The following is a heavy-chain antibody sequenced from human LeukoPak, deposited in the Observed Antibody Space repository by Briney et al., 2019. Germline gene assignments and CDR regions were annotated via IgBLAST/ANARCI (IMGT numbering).Heavy chain of an antibody. CDR3: ARAYSSGFPTSVDC. V-gene: IGHV1-69*01. J-gene: IGHJ4*02. CDR2: IIPIFGTA. Sequence: ASVKVSCKASGGTFISYAISWVRQAPGQGLEWMGGIIPIFGTANYAQKFQGRVTITADESTSTAYMELSSLRSEDTAVYYCARAYSSGFPTSVDCWGQGTLVTVSS. D-gene: IGHD6-19*01. CDR1: GGTFISYA.